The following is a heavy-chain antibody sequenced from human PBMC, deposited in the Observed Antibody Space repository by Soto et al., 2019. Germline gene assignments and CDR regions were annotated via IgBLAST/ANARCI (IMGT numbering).Heavy chain of an antibody. CDR2: MYYRGST. D-gene: IGHD6-13*01. V-gene: IGHV4-31*03. Sequence: PSETLSLTCTVSGGSISNGGHYWSWIRQFPGKSLEWIGYMYYRGSTYYNPSLKSRVSISADTSKNQFSLKLSSVTAADTAVYYCARDRGIAGLSYYYYGMDVWGQGTTVTVSS. CDR1: GGSISNGGHY. J-gene: IGHJ6*02. CDR3: ARDRGIAGLSYYYYGMDV.